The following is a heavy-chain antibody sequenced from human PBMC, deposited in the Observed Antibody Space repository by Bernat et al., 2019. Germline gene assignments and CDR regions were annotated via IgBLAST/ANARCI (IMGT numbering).Heavy chain of an antibody. CDR3: ARSKGMVRGVIPQPGWFDP. Sequence: QVQLQQWGAGLLKPSETLSLTCAVYGGSFSGYYWSWIRQPPGKGLEWIGEINHSGSTNYNPSLKSRVTISVDTSKNQSSLKLSSVTAADTAVYYCARSKGMVRGVIPQPGWFDPWGQGTLVTVSS. V-gene: IGHV4-34*01. J-gene: IGHJ5*02. CDR1: GGSFSGYY. CDR2: INHSGST. D-gene: IGHD3-10*01.